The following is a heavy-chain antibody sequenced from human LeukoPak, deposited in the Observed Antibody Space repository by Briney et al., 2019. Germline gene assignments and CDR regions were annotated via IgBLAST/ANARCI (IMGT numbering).Heavy chain of an antibody. Sequence: SETLSLTCAVYGGSFSTYYWSWIRQPPGKGLEWIGEINHSGSTNYNPSLKSRVTISVDTSKNRFSLKLSSVTAADTAVYYCASAGSSGYYYFDYWGQGTLVTVSS. CDR3: ASAGSSGYYYFDY. V-gene: IGHV4-34*01. CDR2: INHSGST. CDR1: GGSFSTYY. J-gene: IGHJ4*02. D-gene: IGHD3-22*01.